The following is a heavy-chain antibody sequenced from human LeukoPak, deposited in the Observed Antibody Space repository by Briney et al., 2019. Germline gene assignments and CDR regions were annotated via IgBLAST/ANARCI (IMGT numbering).Heavy chain of an antibody. D-gene: IGHD6-13*01. CDR2: ISYDGSNK. CDR1: GFTFSSYA. V-gene: IGHV3-30-3*01. CDR3: ARDLGGGSSWYFSPSAGPYYFDY. Sequence: PGGSLRLSCAASGFTFSSYAMHWVRQAPGKGVEGVAVISYDGSNKYYADSVKGGFTISRDNSKNTLYLQMTSLRAEDTAVYYCARDLGGGSSWYFSPSAGPYYFDYWGQGTLVTVSS. J-gene: IGHJ4*02.